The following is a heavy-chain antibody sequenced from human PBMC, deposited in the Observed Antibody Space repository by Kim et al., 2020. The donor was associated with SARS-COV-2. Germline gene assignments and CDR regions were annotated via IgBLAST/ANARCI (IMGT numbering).Heavy chain of an antibody. Sequence: SQTLSLTCAISGDSVSSNSAAWNWIRQSPSRGLEWLGRTYYRSKWYNDYAVSVKSRITINPDTSKNQFSLQLNSVTPEDTAVYYCARDQEGSDASPYYYYYGMDVWGQGTTVTVSS. CDR1: GDSVSSNSAA. CDR3: ARDQEGSDASPYYYYYGMDV. D-gene: IGHD2-15*01. J-gene: IGHJ6*02. CDR2: TYYRSKWYN. V-gene: IGHV6-1*01.